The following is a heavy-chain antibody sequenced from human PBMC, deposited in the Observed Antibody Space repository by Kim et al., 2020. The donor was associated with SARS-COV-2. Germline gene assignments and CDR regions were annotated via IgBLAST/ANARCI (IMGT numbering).Heavy chain of an antibody. CDR2: IDPSDSYT. D-gene: IGHD3-10*01. CDR3: ARWGWAYYYGSGSYYSFDY. CDR1: GYSFTSYW. J-gene: IGHJ4*02. V-gene: IGHV5-10-1*01. Sequence: GESLRISCKGSGYSFTSYWISWVRQMPGKGLEWMGRIDPSDSYTNYSPSFQGHVTISADKSISTAYLQWSSLKASDTAMYYCARWGWAYYYGSGSYYSFDYWGQGTLVTVSS.